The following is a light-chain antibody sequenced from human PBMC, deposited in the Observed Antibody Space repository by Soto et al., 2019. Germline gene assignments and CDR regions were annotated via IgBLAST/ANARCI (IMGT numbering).Light chain of an antibody. J-gene: IGLJ1*01. CDR3: TSYTSSTTNYV. CDR2: EVS. CDR1: SSDIGGYNY. Sequence: QSALTQPASVSGSPGQSITFSCTGTSSDIGGYNYVSWYQQHPGKAPKLMIYEVSNRPSGVSDRFSGSKSGNTASLTISGLQDEDEADYYCTSYTSSTTNYVFGTGTKLTVL. V-gene: IGLV2-14*01.